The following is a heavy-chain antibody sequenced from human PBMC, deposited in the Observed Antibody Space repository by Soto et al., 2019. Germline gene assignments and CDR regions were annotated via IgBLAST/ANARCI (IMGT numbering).Heavy chain of an antibody. J-gene: IGHJ4*02. CDR2: ISSDSSTI. CDR1: GFTFSSYA. V-gene: IGHV3-48*02. Sequence: PGGSLRLSCAAPGFTFSSYAMHWVRQAPGKGLEWVSYISSDSSTISYADSVKGRFTISRDNARNSLYLQMNSLRDEDTAVYYCARDYHDSSGYYGYWGQGTLVTVSS. D-gene: IGHD3-22*01. CDR3: ARDYHDSSGYYGY.